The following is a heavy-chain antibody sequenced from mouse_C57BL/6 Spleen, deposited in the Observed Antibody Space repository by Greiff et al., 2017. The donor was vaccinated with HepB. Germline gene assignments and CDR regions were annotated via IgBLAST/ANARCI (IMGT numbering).Heavy chain of an antibody. D-gene: IGHD3-1*01. J-gene: IGHJ4*01. Sequence: EVQGVESGGGLVQPGGSLSLSCAASGFTFTDYYMSWVRQPPGKALEWLGFIRTKANGYTTEYSASVKGRFTISRDNSQSILYLQMNALRAEDSATYYCARDEGPSGAMDYWGQGTSVTVSS. CDR1: GFTFTDYY. V-gene: IGHV7-3*01. CDR2: IRTKANGYTT. CDR3: ARDEGPSGAMDY.